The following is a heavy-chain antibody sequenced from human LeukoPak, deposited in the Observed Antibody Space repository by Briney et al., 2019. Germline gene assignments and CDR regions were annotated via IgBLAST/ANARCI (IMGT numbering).Heavy chain of an antibody. J-gene: IGHJ6*03. CDR3: AKMRGQYYHSYYMDA. CDR2: GGSGGST. CDR1: GFIFSSYA. V-gene: IGHV3-23*01. Sequence: GGSLRLSYAASGFIFSSYAMSWVRQAPGKGLEWVSYGGSGGSTYYADSVKGRFTVSRDNSKSTLYLQMNSLTAEDTAVYYCAKMRGQYYHSYYMDAWGKGTTVTVSS.